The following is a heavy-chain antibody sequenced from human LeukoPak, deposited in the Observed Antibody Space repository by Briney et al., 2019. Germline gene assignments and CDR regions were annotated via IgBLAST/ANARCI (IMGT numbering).Heavy chain of an antibody. J-gene: IGHJ4*02. CDR2: IYHSGST. V-gene: IGHV4-38-2*02. D-gene: IGHD3-22*01. Sequence: PSETLSLTCTVSGYSISSGYYWGWIRQPPGKGLEWIGSIYHSGSTYYNPSLKSRVTISVDTSKNQFSLKLSSVTAADTAVYYCARDNLYYYDSSGYYDYWGQGTLVTVSS. CDR3: ARDNLYYYDSSGYYDY. CDR1: GYSISSGYY.